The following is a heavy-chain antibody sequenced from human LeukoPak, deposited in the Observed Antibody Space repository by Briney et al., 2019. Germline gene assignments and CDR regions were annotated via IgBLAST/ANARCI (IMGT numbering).Heavy chain of an antibody. J-gene: IGHJ4*02. D-gene: IGHD3-22*01. CDR2: IKSKTDGGTT. CDR1: GFTFSNAW. Sequence: GGSLRLSCAASGFTFSNAWMNWARQAPGKGLEWVGRIKSKTDGGTTDYAAPVKGRFTISRDDSKNTLYLQMNSLKTEDTAVYYCTTGADYYDSSGYSYWGQGTLVTVSS. CDR3: TTGADYYDSSGYSY. V-gene: IGHV3-15*07.